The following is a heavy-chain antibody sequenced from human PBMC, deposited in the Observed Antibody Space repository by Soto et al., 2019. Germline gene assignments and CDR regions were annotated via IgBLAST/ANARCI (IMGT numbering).Heavy chain of an antibody. Sequence: PSETLSLTCTVSGGSISSSSYYWSWIRQPPGKGLEWIGYIYYSGSTNYNPSLKSRVTISVDTSKNQFSLKLSSVTAADTAVYYCARGGPFGGVIGPWDAFDIWGQGTMVTVSS. V-gene: IGHV4-61*01. D-gene: IGHD3-16*02. J-gene: IGHJ3*02. CDR3: ARGGPFGGVIGPWDAFDI. CDR1: GGSISSSSYY. CDR2: IYYSGST.